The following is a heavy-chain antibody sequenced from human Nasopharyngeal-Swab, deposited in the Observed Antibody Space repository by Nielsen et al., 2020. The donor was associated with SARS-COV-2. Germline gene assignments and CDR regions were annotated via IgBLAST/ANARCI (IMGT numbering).Heavy chain of an antibody. D-gene: IGHD3-10*01. V-gene: IGHV1-24*01. CDR3: ATIEISGKGAYYYYMDV. Sequence: WVRQAPGQGLEWMGGFDPEDGETIYAQKFQGRVTMTEDTSTDTAYMELSSLRSEDTAVYYCATIEISGKGAYYYYMDVWGKGTTAPSP. CDR2: FDPEDGET. J-gene: IGHJ6*03.